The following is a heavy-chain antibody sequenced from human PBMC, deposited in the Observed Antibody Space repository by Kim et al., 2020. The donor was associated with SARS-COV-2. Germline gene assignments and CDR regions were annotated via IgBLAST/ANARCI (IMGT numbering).Heavy chain of an antibody. Sequence: SQTLSLTCAISGDSVSSNSAAWNWIRQSPSRGLEWLGRTYYRSKWYNDYAVSVKSRITINPDTSKNQFSLQLNSVTPEDTAVYYCARDSEGYSYGEYYYYYGMDVWGQGTTVTVSS. CDR3: ARDSEGYSYGEYYYYYGMDV. V-gene: IGHV6-1*01. CDR1: GDSVSSNSAA. J-gene: IGHJ6*02. CDR2: TYYRSKWYN. D-gene: IGHD5-18*01.